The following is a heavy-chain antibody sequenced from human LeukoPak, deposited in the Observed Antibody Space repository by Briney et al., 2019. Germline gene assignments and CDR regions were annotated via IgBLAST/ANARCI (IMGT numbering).Heavy chain of an antibody. J-gene: IGHJ3*02. CDR3: AKDRIAGTSDAFDI. V-gene: IGHV3-11*04. D-gene: IGHD6-13*01. CDR1: GFTFSNAW. CDR2: ISSSGSTI. Sequence: GGSLRLSCAASGFTFSNAWMSWIRQAPGKGLEWVSYISSSGSTIYYADSVKGRFTISRDNAKNSLYLQMNSLRAEDTAVYYCAKDRIAGTSDAFDIWGQGTMVTVSS.